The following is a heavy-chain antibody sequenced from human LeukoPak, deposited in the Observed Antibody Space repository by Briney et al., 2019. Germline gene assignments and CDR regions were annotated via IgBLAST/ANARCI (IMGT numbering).Heavy chain of an antibody. J-gene: IGHJ4*02. Sequence: SETLSLTCTVSSGSISNYYWSWIRQPAGKGLEWIGRIYTSGSTNYNPSLKSRVIMSVDTSKNQFSLRLSSVTAADTAVYFCARRSPGNWAYDYWGQGTLVTVSS. V-gene: IGHV4-4*07. CDR1: SGSISNYY. CDR3: ARRSPGNWAYDY. CDR2: IYTSGST. D-gene: IGHD3-16*01.